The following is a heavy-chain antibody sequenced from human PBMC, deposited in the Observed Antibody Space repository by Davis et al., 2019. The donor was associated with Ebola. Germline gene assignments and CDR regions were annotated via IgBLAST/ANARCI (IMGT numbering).Heavy chain of an antibody. Sequence: GESLKISCKASGYSFGNYWIGWVRQMPGKGLEWMGIVYPDNSESRYSPSFQGQVTISADKSMNTVYLQWSSLKASDTAMYYCARSDYRNYYYYYGMDVWGQGTTVTVSS. CDR1: GYSFGNYW. V-gene: IGHV5-51*01. J-gene: IGHJ6*02. CDR3: ARSDYRNYYYYYGMDV. D-gene: IGHD4-11*01. CDR2: VYPDNSES.